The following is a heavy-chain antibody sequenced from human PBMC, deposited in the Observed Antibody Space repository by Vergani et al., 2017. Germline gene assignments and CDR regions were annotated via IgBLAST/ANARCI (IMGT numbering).Heavy chain of an antibody. CDR1: GFTFSSYA. V-gene: IGHV3-30-3*01. CDR2: ISYDGSNK. J-gene: IGHJ6*03. Sequence: QVQLVESGGGVVQPGRSLRLSCAASGFTFSSYAMHWVRQAPGKGLEWVAVISYDGSNKYYADSVNGRFTISRDNSKTPLYLQLNSLRAEETAVYYCARAGGSSSWVHYYYYYYMDVWGKGTTVTVAS. D-gene: IGHD6-13*01. CDR3: ARAGGSSSWVHYYYYYYMDV.